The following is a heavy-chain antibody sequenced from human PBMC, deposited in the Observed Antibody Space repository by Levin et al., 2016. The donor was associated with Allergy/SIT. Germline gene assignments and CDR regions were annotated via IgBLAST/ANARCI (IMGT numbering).Heavy chain of an antibody. Sequence: GESLKISCAASGLTFSSFGMHWVRQAPGKGLEWVAVVSYDGSRKYHGDSVKGRFTVSRDNSKNTLYLQMNSLRAEDTAVYYCAKGLRDWILFTSPTYGLDVWGQGTTVTVSS. CDR3: AKGLRDWILFTSPTYGLDV. CDR1: GLTFSSFG. V-gene: IGHV3-30*18. D-gene: IGHD2-2*03. CDR2: VSYDGSRK. J-gene: IGHJ6*02.